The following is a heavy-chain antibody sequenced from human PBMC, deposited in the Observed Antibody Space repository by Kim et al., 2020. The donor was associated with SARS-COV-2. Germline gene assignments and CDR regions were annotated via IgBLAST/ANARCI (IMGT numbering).Heavy chain of an antibody. V-gene: IGHV5-10-1*01. CDR2: IDPSDSYT. Sequence: GESLKISCKGSGYSFTSYWISWVRQMPGKGLEWMGRIDPSDSYTNYSPSFQGHVTISADKSISTAYLQWSSLKASDTAMYYCARLLGFGELSPPLNWFDPWGQGTLVTVSS. CDR1: GYSFTSYW. CDR3: ARLLGFGELSPPLNWFDP. J-gene: IGHJ5*02. D-gene: IGHD3-10*01.